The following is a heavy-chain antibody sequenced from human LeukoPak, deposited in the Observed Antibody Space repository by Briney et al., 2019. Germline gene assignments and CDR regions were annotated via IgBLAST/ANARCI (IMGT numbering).Heavy chain of an antibody. Sequence: ASVKVSCKASGYTSTGYYMHWVRQAPGQGLEWMGWINPNSGDTNYAQKFQGRVTMTRDTSISTAYMELSRLRSDDTAVYYCARDSGRGSYRFDYWGQGTLVTISS. J-gene: IGHJ4*02. CDR1: GYTSTGYY. CDR3: ARDSGRGSYRFDY. CDR2: INPNSGDT. D-gene: IGHD3-16*02. V-gene: IGHV1-2*02.